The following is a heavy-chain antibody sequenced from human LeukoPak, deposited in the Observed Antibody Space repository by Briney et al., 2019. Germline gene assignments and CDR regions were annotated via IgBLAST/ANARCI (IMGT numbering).Heavy chain of an antibody. CDR3: ATAIFDGNDY. CDR2: ISGTTGNT. CDR1: GFTLSNYG. D-gene: IGHD3-3*01. Sequence: GGSLRLSCVASGFTLSNYGMMWVRQAPGKGLEWVSSISGTTGNTYYVDSVKGRFTVSRDNSKNTLHLQINHLRVEDTAVYYCATAIFDGNDYWGQGTLVTVSS. J-gene: IGHJ4*02. V-gene: IGHV3-23*01.